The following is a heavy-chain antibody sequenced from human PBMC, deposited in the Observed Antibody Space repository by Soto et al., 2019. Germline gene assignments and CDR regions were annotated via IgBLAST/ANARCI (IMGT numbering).Heavy chain of an antibody. J-gene: IGHJ5*02. CDR2: IYPGDSDT. CDR1: GYAFSSYW. Sequence: PGESLKISCQGSGYAFSSYWIAWVRQMPGKGLEWMGIIYPGDSDTRYSPSFQGQVTISVDKSITTAYLQWSSLKASDTVMYYCARGYCTATICDPWFDPWGQGTLVTVSS. D-gene: IGHD2-8*02. V-gene: IGHV5-51*01. CDR3: ARGYCTATICDPWFDP.